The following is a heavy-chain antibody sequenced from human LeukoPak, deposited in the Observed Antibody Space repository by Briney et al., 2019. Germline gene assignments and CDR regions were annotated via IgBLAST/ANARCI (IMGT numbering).Heavy chain of an antibody. V-gene: IGHV4-59*01. CDR1: GGSISSYY. J-gene: IGHJ3*02. CDR3: ARAITYYYDSSGYYHVVIAAFDI. Sequence: SETLSLTCTVSGGSISSYYWSWIRQPPGKGLEWIGYIYYSGSTNYNPSLKSRVTISVDTSKNQFSLKLSSVTAADTAVYYCARAITYYYDSSGYYHVVIAAFDIWGQGTMVTVSS. D-gene: IGHD3-22*01. CDR2: IYYSGST.